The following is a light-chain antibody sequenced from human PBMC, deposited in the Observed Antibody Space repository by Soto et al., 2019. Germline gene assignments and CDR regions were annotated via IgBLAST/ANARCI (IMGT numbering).Light chain of an antibody. CDR1: QTVISNY. Sequence: ESVLAQSPDTLSLSPGEGATLSCRSSQTVISNYLAWYQQKPGQAPRLLIYGASNRATGIPDRFRGSGSETDFTLTMSGVEPEDSAMYCCQKYDTSPYTFGQGTKLEI. CDR2: GAS. CDR3: QKYDTSPYT. J-gene: IGKJ2*01. V-gene: IGKV3-20*01.